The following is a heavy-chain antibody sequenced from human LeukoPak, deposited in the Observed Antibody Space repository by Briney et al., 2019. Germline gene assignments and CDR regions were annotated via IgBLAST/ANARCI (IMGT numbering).Heavy chain of an antibody. CDR1: GFTFNNYA. J-gene: IGHJ6*02. D-gene: IGHD5-18*01. V-gene: IGHV3-43*02. CDR3: AKDIGGRGYRAQSYYYYGMDV. CDR2: IGGDGGST. Sequence: GGSLRLSCAASGFTFNNYAMHWVRQAPGKGLEWVSLIGGDGGSTYYADSVKGRFTISRDNSKNSLYLQMNSLRTEDTALYYCAKDIGGRGYRAQSYYYYGMDVWGQGTTVTVSS.